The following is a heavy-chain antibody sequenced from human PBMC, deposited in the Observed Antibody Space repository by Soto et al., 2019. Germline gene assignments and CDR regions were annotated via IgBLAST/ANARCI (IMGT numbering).Heavy chain of an antibody. D-gene: IGHD4-4*01. CDR1: GFTFSSYG. J-gene: IGHJ6*03. CDR3: ARDPAVTYYYYYMDV. V-gene: IGHV3-33*01. CDR2: IWYDGSNK. Sequence: SLRLSCAASGFTFSSYGMHWVRQAPGKGLEWVAVIWYDGSNKYYADSVKGRFTISRDNSKNTLYLQMNSLRAEDTAVYYCARDPAVTYYYYYMDVWGKGTTVTVSS.